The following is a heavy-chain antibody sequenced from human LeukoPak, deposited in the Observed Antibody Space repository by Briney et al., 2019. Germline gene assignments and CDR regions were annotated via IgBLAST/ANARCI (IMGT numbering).Heavy chain of an antibody. J-gene: IGHJ3*02. CDR2: ISSSSSYI. CDR1: GFTFSSYS. V-gene: IGHV3-21*01. CDR3: AREAAYDSSGPDAFDI. Sequence: TGGSLRLSCAASGFTFSSYSMNWVRQAPGKGLEWVSSISSSSSYIYYADSVKGRFTISRDNAKNSLYLQMNSLRAEDTAVYYCAREAAYDSSGPDAFDIWGQGTMVTVSS. D-gene: IGHD3-22*01.